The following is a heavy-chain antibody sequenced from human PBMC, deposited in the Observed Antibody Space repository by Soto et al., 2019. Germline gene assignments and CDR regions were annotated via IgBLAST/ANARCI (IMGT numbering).Heavy chain of an antibody. V-gene: IGHV1-46*01. CDR3: AREVGSNGWSDYYGMDV. CDR2: INPTGGGT. D-gene: IGHD6-13*01. CDR1: GYVFTNYC. Sequence: QVQLVQSGAEVKKPGASVKVSCKASGYVFTNYCMHWVRQDPGQGLEWMGIINPTGGGTSYAQKFEGRVTMTSESVTSTVYMDLSSLRSEDTALYFGAREVGSNGWSDYYGMDVWGHGTSVTVSS. J-gene: IGHJ6*02.